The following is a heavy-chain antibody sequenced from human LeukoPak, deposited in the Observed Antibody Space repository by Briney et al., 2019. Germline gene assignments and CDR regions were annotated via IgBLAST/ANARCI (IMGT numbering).Heavy chain of an antibody. CDR2: IYTSGST. D-gene: IGHD5-12*01. CDR3: ARVGGGYDYYYYYYMDV. V-gene: IGHV4-4*07. Sequence: SETLSLTCTVSGGSISSYYWSWIRQPAGKGLEWIGRIYTSGSTNYNPSLKSRVTMSVDTSKNQFSLKLSSVTAADTAVYYCARVGGGYDYYYYYYMDVWGKGTTVTVSS. CDR1: GGSISSYY. J-gene: IGHJ6*03.